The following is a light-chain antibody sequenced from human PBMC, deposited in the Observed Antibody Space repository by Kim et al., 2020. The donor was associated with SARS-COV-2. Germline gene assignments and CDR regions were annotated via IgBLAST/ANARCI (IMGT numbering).Light chain of an antibody. CDR2: TAS. Sequence: ASVGDRVTITCRASQSISSYLNWYQQKPGKAPKLLIYTASSLQSGVPSRFSGSGSGTDFTLTISSLQPDDFATYYCQQSYSTPRTFGQGTKVDIK. CDR1: QSISSY. CDR3: QQSYSTPRT. J-gene: IGKJ1*01. V-gene: IGKV1-39*01.